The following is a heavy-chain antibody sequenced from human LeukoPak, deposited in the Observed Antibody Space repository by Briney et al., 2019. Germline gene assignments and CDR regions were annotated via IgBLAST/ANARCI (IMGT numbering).Heavy chain of an antibody. CDR3: ARDYDFWSGYLDY. CDR2: IKQDGSEK. Sequence: PGGSLRLSCAVSGFSFNNYWMSWVRQAPGKGLEWVANIKQDGSEKYYVDSVKGRFSISRDNAKNSLYLQMNSLRAEDTAAYYCARDYDFWSGYLDYWGQGTLVTVSS. J-gene: IGHJ4*02. V-gene: IGHV3-7*05. D-gene: IGHD3-3*01. CDR1: GFSFNNYW.